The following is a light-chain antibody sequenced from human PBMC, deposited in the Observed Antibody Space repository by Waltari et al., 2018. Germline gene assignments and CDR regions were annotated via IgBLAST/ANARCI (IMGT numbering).Light chain of an antibody. CDR1: QSVSSSY. CDR3: QQYVTSPWA. V-gene: IGKV3-20*01. J-gene: IGKJ1*01. Sequence: EIVLTQSPGTRSLSPGERATRSCRASQSVSSSYLAWYQQKPGQAPRLLIYGASSRATGIPDRFSGSGSGTDFTLTISRLEPEDFAVYYCQQYVTSPWAFGQGTKVEIK. CDR2: GAS.